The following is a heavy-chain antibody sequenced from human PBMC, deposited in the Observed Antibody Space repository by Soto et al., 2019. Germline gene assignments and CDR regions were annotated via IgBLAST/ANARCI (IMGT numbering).Heavy chain of an antibody. CDR3: ARDNIGSSWLSHDAFDI. D-gene: IGHD6-13*01. CDR2: IYYSGST. CDR1: GGSISSGGYY. V-gene: IGHV4-31*03. J-gene: IGHJ3*02. Sequence: SETLSLTCTVSGGSISSGGYYWSWIRQHPGKGLEWIGYIYYSGSTYYNPSLKSRVTISVDTSKNQFSLKLSSVTAADTAVYYCARDNIGSSWLSHDAFDIWGQGTMVTV.